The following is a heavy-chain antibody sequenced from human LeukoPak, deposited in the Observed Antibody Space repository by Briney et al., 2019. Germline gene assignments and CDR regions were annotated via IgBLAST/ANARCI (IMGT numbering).Heavy chain of an antibody. D-gene: IGHD3-10*01. CDR3: ARGSGSSMVF. J-gene: IGHJ4*02. CDR2: IYYSGST. V-gene: IGHV4-59*01. CDR1: GGSISSYH. Sequence: SETLSLTCTVSGGSISSYHWGWIRQPPGKGLEWIGYIYYSGSTNYNPSLKSRVTISVDTSKNQFSLKLSSVTAADTAVYYCARGSGSSMVFWGQGTLVTVSS.